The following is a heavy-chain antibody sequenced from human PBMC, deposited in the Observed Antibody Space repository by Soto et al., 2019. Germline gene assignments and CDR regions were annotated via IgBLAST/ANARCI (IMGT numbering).Heavy chain of an antibody. V-gene: IGHV4-31*03. CDR1: GSSISSGGYY. CDR2: IYYSGST. D-gene: IGHD2-8*01. CDR3: ARILSKWFYFDY. Sequence: SETLSLTCTVSGSSISSGGYYWSWIRQHPGKGLEWIGYIYYSGSTYYNPSLKSRVTISVDTSKNQFSLKLSSVTAADTAVYYCARILSKWFYFDYWGQGTLVTVSS. J-gene: IGHJ4*02.